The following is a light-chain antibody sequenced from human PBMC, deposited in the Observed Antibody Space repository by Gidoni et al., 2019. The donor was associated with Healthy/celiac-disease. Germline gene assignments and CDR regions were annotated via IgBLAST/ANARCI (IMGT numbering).Light chain of an antibody. Sequence: QSALTQPRSVSGSPGQSVTISCTGTSSDVGGYNYFSWYQQHPGKAPKLMIYDVSKRPSGVPDLFSGSKSGHTASLTISGLQAEDEADYYCCSYAGSYTWVFGGGTKLTVL. CDR2: DVS. CDR1: SSDVGGYNY. V-gene: IGLV2-11*01. CDR3: CSYAGSYTWV. J-gene: IGLJ3*02.